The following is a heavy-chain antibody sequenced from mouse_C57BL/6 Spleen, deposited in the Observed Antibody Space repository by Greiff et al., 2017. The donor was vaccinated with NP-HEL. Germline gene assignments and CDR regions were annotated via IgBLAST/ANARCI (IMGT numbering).Heavy chain of an antibody. CDR1: GYTFTSYW. D-gene: IGHD1-1*01. CDR2: IHPNSGST. V-gene: IGHV1-64*01. J-gene: IGHJ3*01. CDR3: ASYYGRSPLAY. Sequence: VQLQQSGAELVKPGASVKLSCKASGYTFTSYWMHWVKQRPGQGLEWIGMIHPNSGSTNYNEKFKSKATLTVDKSSSTAYMQLSSLTSEDSAGYSGASYYGRSPLAYWGQGTLVTVSA.